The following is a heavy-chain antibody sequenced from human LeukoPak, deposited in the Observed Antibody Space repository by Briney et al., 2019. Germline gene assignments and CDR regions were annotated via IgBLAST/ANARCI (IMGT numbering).Heavy chain of an antibody. D-gene: IGHD6-13*01. CDR3: ARGGYSSFGY. CDR1: GGSISSSSYY. J-gene: IGHJ4*02. V-gene: IGHV4-39*07. CDR2: INHSGST. Sequence: PSETLSLTCTVSGGSISSSSYYWGWIRQPPGKGLEWIGEINHSGSTNYNPSLKSRVTISVDTSKNQFSLKLSSVTAADTAVYYCARGGYSSFGYWGQGTLVTVSS.